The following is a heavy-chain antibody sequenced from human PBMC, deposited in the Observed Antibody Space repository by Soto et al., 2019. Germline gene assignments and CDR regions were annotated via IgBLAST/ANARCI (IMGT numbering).Heavy chain of an antibody. V-gene: IGHV1-46*01. D-gene: IGHD3-3*01. J-gene: IGHJ6*02. CDR1: GYTFTSYY. Sequence: ASVKVSCKASGYTFTSYYMHWVRRAPGQGLEWMGIINPSGGSTSYAQKFQGRVTMTRDTSTSTVYMELSSLRSEDTAVYYCARDLTGITIFGVVHYGMDVWGQGTTVTVSS. CDR2: INPSGGST. CDR3: ARDLTGITIFGVVHYGMDV.